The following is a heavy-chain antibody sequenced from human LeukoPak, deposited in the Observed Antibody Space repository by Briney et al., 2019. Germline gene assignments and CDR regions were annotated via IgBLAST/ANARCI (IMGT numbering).Heavy chain of an antibody. D-gene: IGHD3-10*01. CDR3: AVNYYGSGSYLGSMDV. J-gene: IGHJ6*02. CDR2: ISAYNGNT. V-gene: IGHV1-18*01. CDR1: GYTFTSYG. Sequence: ASVKVSCKASGYTFTSYGISWVRQAPGQGLEWMGWISAYNGNTNYAQKLQGRVTMTTDTSTSTAYVELRSLRSDDTAVYYCAVNYYGSGSYLGSMDVWGQGTTVTVSS.